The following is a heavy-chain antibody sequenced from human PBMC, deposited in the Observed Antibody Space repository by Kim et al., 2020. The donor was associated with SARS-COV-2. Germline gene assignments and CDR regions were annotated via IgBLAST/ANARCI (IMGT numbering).Heavy chain of an antibody. CDR2: AT. Sequence: ATNYAQKFQDRVTMTRDTSISTLYMELSRLRSDDTAVFYCGRDLVASGVDHWGQGTLGTVSS. J-gene: IGHJ4*02. D-gene: IGHD2-2*01. CDR3: GRDLVASGVDH. V-gene: IGHV1-2*02.